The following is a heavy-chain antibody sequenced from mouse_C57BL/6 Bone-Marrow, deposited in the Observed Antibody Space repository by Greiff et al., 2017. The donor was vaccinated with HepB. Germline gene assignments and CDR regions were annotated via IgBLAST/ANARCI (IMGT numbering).Heavy chain of an antibody. CDR2: ISDGGSYT. Sequence: EVQGVESGGGLVKPGGSLKLSCAASGFTFSSYAMSWVRQTPEKRLEWVATISDGGSYTYYPANVKGRFTISRDNAKNNLYLQMSHLKSEDTAMYYCARDRITTGFAYWGQGTLVTVSA. D-gene: IGHD2-4*01. V-gene: IGHV5-4*01. J-gene: IGHJ3*01. CDR1: GFTFSSYA. CDR3: ARDRITTGFAY.